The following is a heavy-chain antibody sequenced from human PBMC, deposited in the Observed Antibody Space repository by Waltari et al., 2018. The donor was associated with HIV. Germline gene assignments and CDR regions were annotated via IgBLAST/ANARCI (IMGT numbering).Heavy chain of an antibody. CDR1: GFTFRSYW. Sequence: EVQLVESGGGLVQPGGSLRLSCAASGFTFRSYWMHWVRQAPGKGLRWRACIDNDGSTTNYADSVEGRLTISRDKDKNTLDLEMTSLSADDTAVYYCARENTMAYFDALDIWGQGTMVTVSS. V-gene: IGHV3-74*01. CDR2: IDNDGSTT. D-gene: IGHD3-3*01. J-gene: IGHJ3*02. CDR3: ARENTMAYFDALDI.